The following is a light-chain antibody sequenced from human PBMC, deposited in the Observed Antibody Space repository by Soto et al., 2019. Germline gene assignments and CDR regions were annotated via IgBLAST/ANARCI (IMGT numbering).Light chain of an antibody. Sequence: EIVLTQSPATLSLSPGERATVSCRASQSVGSFLVWYQQKPGQAPRLLIYDTSIRATGIPARFSGSGSGTDFTLTISSLEPEDFAVYYCQQRNSWPPTFTFGQGTRLEIK. J-gene: IGKJ5*01. CDR1: QSVGSF. CDR3: QQRNSWPPTFT. V-gene: IGKV3-11*01. CDR2: DTS.